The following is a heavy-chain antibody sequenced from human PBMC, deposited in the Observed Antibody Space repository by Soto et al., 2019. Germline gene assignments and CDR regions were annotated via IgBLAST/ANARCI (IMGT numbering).Heavy chain of an antibody. CDR1: GVTFSAFA. J-gene: IGHJ6*02. D-gene: IGHD1-1*01. CDR3: TSPKNERRFYSFTGMEV. V-gene: IGHV3-73*01. CDR2: IRSKTNNYAT. Sequence: GRSLRLSCAASGVTFSAFAIHWVRQTNGKGLEWVGRIRSKTNNYATTYAASVKGRFTISRDDSKNTAYLQMNSLKTADTAVYYCTSPKNERRFYSFTGMEVWGQGTTVTAS.